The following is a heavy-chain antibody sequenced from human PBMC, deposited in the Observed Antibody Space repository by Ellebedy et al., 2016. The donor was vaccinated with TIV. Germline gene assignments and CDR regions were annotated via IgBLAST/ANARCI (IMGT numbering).Heavy chain of an antibody. CDR1: GFTLSSYS. J-gene: IGHJ4*02. D-gene: IGHD3-10*01. V-gene: IGHV3-48*02. CDR2: ISGSSNTI. CDR3: ARYGFGEYRSYFFDS. Sequence: GGSLRLSCAASGFTLSSYSMNWVHQAPGKGLEWVSYISGSSNTIYYADSVKGRFTIFRDNAKNSLYLQMNILRDEDTAVYYCARYGFGEYRSYFFDSWGQGTLVTVSS.